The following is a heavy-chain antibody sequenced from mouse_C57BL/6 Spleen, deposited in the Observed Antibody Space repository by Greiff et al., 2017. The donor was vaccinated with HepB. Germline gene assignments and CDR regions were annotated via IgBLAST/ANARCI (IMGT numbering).Heavy chain of an antibody. CDR3: ARGDYGRAMDY. CDR1: GYTFTDYY. Sequence: VQLQQSGPVLVKPGASVKMSCKASGYTFTDYYMNWVKQSHGKSLEWIGVINPYNGGTSYNQKFKGKATLTVDKSSSTAYMELNSLTSEDSAVYYCARGDYGRAMDYWGQGTSVTVSS. D-gene: IGHD1-1*01. V-gene: IGHV1-19*01. CDR2: INPYNGGT. J-gene: IGHJ4*01.